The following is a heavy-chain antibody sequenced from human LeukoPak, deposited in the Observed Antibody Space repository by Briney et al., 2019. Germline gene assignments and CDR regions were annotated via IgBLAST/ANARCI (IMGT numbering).Heavy chain of an antibody. V-gene: IGHV4-59*02. CDR3: ARVSRGIFLAADN. CDR1: GGSVDDYT. J-gene: IGHJ4*02. Sequence: SETLSLTCSVSGGSVDDYTWTWIRQPPGKGLELIGYIHSTGSSNHKPSLRSRVTMSAATSKNEVSLSLRSVTAADTAVYYCARVSRGIFLAADNWGQGTLVTVSS. CDR2: IHSTGSS. D-gene: IGHD3-3*01.